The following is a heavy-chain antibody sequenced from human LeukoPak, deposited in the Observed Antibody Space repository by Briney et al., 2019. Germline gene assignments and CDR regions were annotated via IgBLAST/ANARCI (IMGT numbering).Heavy chain of an antibody. CDR3: ARARDCSSTSCSPGYYFDY. CDR2: IYTSGST. V-gene: IGHV4-4*07. J-gene: IGHJ4*02. CDR1: GGSISSYY. D-gene: IGHD2-2*01. Sequence: PSETLSLTCTVSGGSISSYYWSWIRQPAGKGLEWIGRIYTSGSTNYNPSPKSRVTMPIDTSRNQFSLKLSSVTAADTAVYYCARARDCSSTSCSPGYYFDYWGQGTLVTVSS.